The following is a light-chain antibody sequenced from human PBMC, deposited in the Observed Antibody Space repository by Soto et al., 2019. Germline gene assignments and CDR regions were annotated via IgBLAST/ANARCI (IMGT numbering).Light chain of an antibody. CDR3: SSFTSSGTRV. V-gene: IGLV2-14*01. Sequence: QSAPTQPASVSGSPGQSITISCTGTSSDVGGYNYVSWYQQHPGNAPKVMIYEVSNRPSGVSDRFSGSKSGNTASLTISGLQVEDEADYYCSSFTSSGTRVFGTGTKVTVL. CDR2: EVS. CDR1: SSDVGGYNY. J-gene: IGLJ1*01.